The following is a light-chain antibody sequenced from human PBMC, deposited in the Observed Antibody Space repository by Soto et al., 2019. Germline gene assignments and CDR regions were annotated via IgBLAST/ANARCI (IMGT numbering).Light chain of an antibody. V-gene: IGKV3-15*01. CDR3: QSYNDWPFA. CDR1: ESLSYF. CDR2: GVS. J-gene: IGKJ2*01. Sequence: EIVLTQSPATLSVSPGERVTLSCRASESLSYFLAWYQHKPGQSPRLLIYGVSTGVAGVPSRFSGGGSVTDFTLTISSLQSEDFAVYYCQSYNDWPFAFGQGTKLEI.